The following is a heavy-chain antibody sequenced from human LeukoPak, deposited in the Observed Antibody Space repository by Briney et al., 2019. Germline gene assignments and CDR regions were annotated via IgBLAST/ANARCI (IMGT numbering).Heavy chain of an antibody. CDR3: AKEVGYSWGGGFDY. D-gene: IGHD5-18*01. CDR1: GFTFSSYA. V-gene: IGHV3-23*01. CDR2: ISGSGGGT. Sequence: HAGGSLRLSCAASGFTFSSYAMSRVRQAPGKGLEWVSAISGSGGGTYYADSVKGRFTISRDNSKNTLYLQMNSLRAEDTAVYYCAKEVGYSWGGGFDYWGQGTLVTVSS. J-gene: IGHJ4*02.